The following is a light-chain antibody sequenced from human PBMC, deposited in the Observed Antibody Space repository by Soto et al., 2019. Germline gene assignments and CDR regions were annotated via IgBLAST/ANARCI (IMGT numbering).Light chain of an antibody. J-gene: IGKJ1*01. CDR2: GAS. V-gene: IGKV3-20*01. CDR3: QQYGSSPPRT. Sequence: EIVLTQSPATLSFSPGERATLSFSASQSVSDHLAWYQQKPGQAPRLLIYGASTRATDVPDRFSGSGSGADFTLTISRLEPEDFAVYYCQQYGSSPPRTFGQGTKVDIK. CDR1: QSVSDH.